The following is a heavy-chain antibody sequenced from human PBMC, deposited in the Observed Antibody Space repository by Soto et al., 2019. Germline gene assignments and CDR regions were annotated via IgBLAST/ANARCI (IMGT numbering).Heavy chain of an antibody. Sequence: QVQLVQSGAEVKKPGSSVKVSCKASGGTFSSYAISWVRQAPGQGLEWMGGIIPIFGTANYAQKFQGRVTITADESTSTAYMELSSLRSEDTAVYYCAAPITIFGVTRTYGMDVWGQGTTVTVSS. D-gene: IGHD3-3*01. CDR1: GGTFSSYA. V-gene: IGHV1-69*01. J-gene: IGHJ6*02. CDR3: AAPITIFGVTRTYGMDV. CDR2: IIPIFGTA.